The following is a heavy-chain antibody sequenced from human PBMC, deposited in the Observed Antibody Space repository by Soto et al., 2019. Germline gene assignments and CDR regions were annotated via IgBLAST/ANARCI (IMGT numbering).Heavy chain of an antibody. CDR3: AKDHYGASPPKHFHY. Sequence: GGSLRLSCAASGFTFITYAMSWVRQAPGKGLECVSSISGSGSKTFYADSVKGRFTISRDNSKNTLYLQMDSLRAEDTALYYCAKDHYGASPPKHFHYWGQGTLVTGPS. V-gene: IGHV3-23*01. D-gene: IGHD4-17*01. CDR1: GFTFITYA. CDR2: ISGSGSKT. J-gene: IGHJ4*02.